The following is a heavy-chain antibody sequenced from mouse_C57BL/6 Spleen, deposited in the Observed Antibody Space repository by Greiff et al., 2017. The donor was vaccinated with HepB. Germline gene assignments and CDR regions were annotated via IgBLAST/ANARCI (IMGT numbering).Heavy chain of an antibody. CDR2: INPGSGGT. Sequence: VQLQQSGAELVRPGTSVPVSCKASGYAFPTYLLGWVQQRPGQGLEWIGVINPGSGGTNYNEKFKGKATLTADKSSSTAYMQLSSLTSEDSAVYFCARATGAMDYWGQGTSVTVSS. D-gene: IGHD1-1*01. CDR3: ARATGAMDY. V-gene: IGHV1-54*01. CDR1: GYAFPTYL. J-gene: IGHJ4*01.